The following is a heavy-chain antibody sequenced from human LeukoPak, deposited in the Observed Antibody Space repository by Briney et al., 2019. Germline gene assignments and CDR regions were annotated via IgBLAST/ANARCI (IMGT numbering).Heavy chain of an antibody. D-gene: IGHD3-22*01. CDR1: GFTFSDYS. CDR3: ARGAYYYDSSGIEPGFDL. Sequence: KSGGSLRLSCAASGFTFSDYSMNWVRQAPGKGLEWVSSITSSSSYMYYADSVKGRFTISRDNAKNSLYLQMNSLRAEDTAVYYCARGAYYYDSSGIEPGFDLWGRGTLVTVSS. CDR2: ITSSSSYM. V-gene: IGHV3-21*01. J-gene: IGHJ2*01.